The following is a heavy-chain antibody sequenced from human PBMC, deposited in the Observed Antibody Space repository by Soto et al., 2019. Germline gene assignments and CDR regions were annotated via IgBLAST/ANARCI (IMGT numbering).Heavy chain of an antibody. CDR2: ITGPGGGT. CDR3: AKVPTTASWYFDL. CDR1: GFAFSSYA. J-gene: IGHJ2*01. D-gene: IGHD4-17*01. Sequence: GGSLRLSCAGSGFAFSSYAMSWVRQAPGKGLEWVSGITGPGGGTYYAGSVKGRFSISRDNSKNTLYLQMNSLRAEDTALYYCAKVPTTASWYFDLWGRGALVTVSS. V-gene: IGHV3-23*01.